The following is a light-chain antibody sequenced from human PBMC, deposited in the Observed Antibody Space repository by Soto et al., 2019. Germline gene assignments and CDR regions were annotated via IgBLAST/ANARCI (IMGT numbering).Light chain of an antibody. CDR2: RNN. CDR1: SSNIGSNY. Sequence: QSVLTQPPSASGTPGQRVTISCSGSSSNIGSNYVYWYQQLPGTAPKLVIYRNNQRPSGVPDRFSGSRSGTSASLAISGLRSEDEADYHCAAWDDSLSGVVFAGGTKLTVL. V-gene: IGLV1-47*01. CDR3: AAWDDSLSGVV. J-gene: IGLJ2*01.